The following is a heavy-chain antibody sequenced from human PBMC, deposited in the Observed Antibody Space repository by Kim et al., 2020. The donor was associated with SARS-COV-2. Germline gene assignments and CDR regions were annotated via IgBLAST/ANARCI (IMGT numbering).Heavy chain of an antibody. CDR1: GGSFSGYY. D-gene: IGHD6-13*01. V-gene: IGHV4-34*01. Sequence: SETLSLTCAVYGGSFSGYYWSWIRQPPGKGLEWIGEINHSGSTNYNPSLKSRVTISVDTSKNQFSLKLSSVTAADTAVYYCARVRRRAAHHGMDVWGQGTTVTVSS. CDR2: INHSGST. CDR3: ARVRRRAAHHGMDV. J-gene: IGHJ6*02.